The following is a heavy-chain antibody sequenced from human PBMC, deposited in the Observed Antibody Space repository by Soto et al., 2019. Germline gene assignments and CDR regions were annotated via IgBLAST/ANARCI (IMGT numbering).Heavy chain of an antibody. Sequence: ASVKVSCKASGYTFTSYAMHWVRQTPGQRPEWMGWINAGNGNTKYSQKFQGRVTITRDKSASTAYMELSSLRSEDTAVYYCARVRLGGSGWYARYYYGMDVWGQGTTVTVSS. V-gene: IGHV1-3*01. CDR3: ARVRLGGSGWYARYYYGMDV. J-gene: IGHJ6*02. CDR1: GYTFTSYA. D-gene: IGHD6-19*01. CDR2: INAGNGNT.